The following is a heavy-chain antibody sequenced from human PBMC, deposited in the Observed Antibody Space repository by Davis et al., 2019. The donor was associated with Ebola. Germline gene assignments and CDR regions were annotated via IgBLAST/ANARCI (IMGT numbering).Heavy chain of an antibody. J-gene: IGHJ6*02. CDR3: ARNEDV. CDR1: GFTFSSYN. V-gene: IGHV1-3*04. Sequence: GESLKISCAASGFTFSSYNMNWVRQAPGQGLEWMGWINTGNGDTRYSRKFQDRVTITRDTSASTAYMELYSLRSEDTAVYYCARNEDVWGQGTTVTVSS. CDR2: INTGNGDT.